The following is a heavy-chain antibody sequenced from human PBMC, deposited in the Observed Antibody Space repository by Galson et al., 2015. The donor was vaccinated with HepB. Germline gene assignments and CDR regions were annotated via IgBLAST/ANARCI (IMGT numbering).Heavy chain of an antibody. J-gene: IGHJ4*02. CDR2: IYPSDSDT. D-gene: IGHD5-12*01. CDR3: ARQYNAYDY. Sequence: QSGAEVKKPGESLKISCKGSGYTFTTYWIGWVRQIPGKGLEWMGIIYPSDSDTSYSPSFQGQVTISADKSVSTAYLQWSSLKASDTAMYYCARQYNAYDYWGQGTLVTVSS. V-gene: IGHV5-51*03. CDR1: GYTFTTYW.